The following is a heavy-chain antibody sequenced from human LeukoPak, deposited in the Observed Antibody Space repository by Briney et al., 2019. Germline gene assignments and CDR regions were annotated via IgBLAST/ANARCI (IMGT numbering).Heavy chain of an antibody. CDR2: ITGSGGDT. Sequence: GGSLRLSCAGSGFTFRNYAMSWVRQASGKGLEWVSAITGSGGDTFHADSVKGRFSISRDNSKNTLYLQMNSLRAEDTAVYYCVKGSAEARPYYFDYWGQGTLVTVSS. J-gene: IGHJ4*02. V-gene: IGHV3-23*01. D-gene: IGHD2-21*01. CDR3: VKGSAEARPYYFDY. CDR1: GFTFRNYA.